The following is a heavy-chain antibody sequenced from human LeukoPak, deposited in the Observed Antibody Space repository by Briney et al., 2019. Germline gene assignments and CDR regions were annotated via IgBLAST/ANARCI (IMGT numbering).Heavy chain of an antibody. J-gene: IGHJ4*02. CDR3: ARGAVAVYFDY. CDR1: GGSISSYY. D-gene: IGHD6-19*01. Sequence: SETLSLTCTVSGGSISSYYWNWIRQPPGKGLEWIGYIYYSGSTNYNPSLKSRVTISVDTSKNHFSLKLSSVTAADTAVYYCARGAVAVYFDYWGQGTLVTVSS. CDR2: IYYSGST. V-gene: IGHV4-59*01.